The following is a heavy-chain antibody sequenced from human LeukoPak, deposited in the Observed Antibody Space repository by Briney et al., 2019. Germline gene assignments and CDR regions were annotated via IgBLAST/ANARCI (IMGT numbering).Heavy chain of an antibody. CDR2: IYNSGST. J-gene: IGHJ5*02. D-gene: IGHD1-26*01. CDR3: ARDHSGSYYNWFDP. Sequence: SETLSLTCTVSGGSISSYYWSWIRQPPGKGLEWIGFIYNSGSTNYNPYLKSRVTISVDPSKNQFSLKLSSVTAADTAVYYCARDHSGSYYNWFDPWGQGTLVTVSS. V-gene: IGHV4-59*01. CDR1: GGSISSYY.